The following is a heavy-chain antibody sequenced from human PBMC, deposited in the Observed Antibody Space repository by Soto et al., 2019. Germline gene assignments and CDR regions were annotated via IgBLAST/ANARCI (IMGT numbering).Heavy chain of an antibody. D-gene: IGHD3-22*01. J-gene: IGHJ3*02. Sequence: ASVKVSCKASGYTFTNYYMHWVRQAPGQGLEWMGMINPRGGRTTYPQKFQGRVTMTTDTSTSTVYMELSSLRSEDTAVYYCARDLADYYDDINNPYNAFDIWG. CDR3: ARDLADYYDDINNPYNAFDI. CDR2: INPRGGRT. V-gene: IGHV1-46*03. CDR1: GYTFTNYY.